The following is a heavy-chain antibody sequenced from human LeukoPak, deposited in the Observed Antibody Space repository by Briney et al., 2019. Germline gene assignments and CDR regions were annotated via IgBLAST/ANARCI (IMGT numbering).Heavy chain of an antibody. D-gene: IGHD3-22*01. J-gene: IGHJ3*02. V-gene: IGHV4-59*08. CDR3: AKAVVVSTTRLGPFDT. CDR1: GGSISSYY. Sequence: SETLSLTCSVSGGSISSYYWSWIRQPPGKGLEWIGYIYYSGSTNYNPSLKSRVTVSVDTSKNQFSLKLSSVTAADMAVYYCAKAVVVSTTRLGPFDTWGQGTMVTVSS. CDR2: IYYSGST.